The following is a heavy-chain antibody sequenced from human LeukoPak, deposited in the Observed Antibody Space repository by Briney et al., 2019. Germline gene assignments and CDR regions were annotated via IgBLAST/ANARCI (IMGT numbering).Heavy chain of an antibody. V-gene: IGHV4-61*03. CDR1: GGSVSTDYYY. Sequence: SETLSLTCTVSGGSVSTDYYYWSWIRQPPGKGLEWIGYIYYSGSTNYNPSLKSRVTISVGTSKNHFSLKLSSVTAADTAVYYCAGSGTTVTKGPFDYWGQGALVTVSS. CDR3: AGSGTTVTKGPFDY. CDR2: IYYSGST. J-gene: IGHJ4*02. D-gene: IGHD4-17*01.